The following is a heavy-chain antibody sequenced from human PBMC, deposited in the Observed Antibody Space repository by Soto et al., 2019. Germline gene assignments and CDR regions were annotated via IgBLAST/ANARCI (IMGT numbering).Heavy chain of an antibody. Sequence: EVQLLESGGGLVQPGGSLRLSCAASGFTFSSYAMSWVRQATGKGLEWVSAISGSGGSTYYTESFKGRFSISRDSSKHTLYLQMNSRRAEDTAVYYCAKLGRRVVVTARSEACDIWGQGTMVTVSS. V-gene: IGHV3-23*01. J-gene: IGHJ3*02. CDR3: AKLGRRVVVTARSEACDI. CDR1: GFTFSSYA. D-gene: IGHD2-21*02. CDR2: ISGSGGST.